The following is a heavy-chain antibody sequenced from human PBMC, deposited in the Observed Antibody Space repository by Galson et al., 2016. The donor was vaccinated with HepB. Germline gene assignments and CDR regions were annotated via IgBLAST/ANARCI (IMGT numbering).Heavy chain of an antibody. CDR2: IYRVGST. CDR3: ARGIVAAV. CDR1: GITVSTND. D-gene: IGHD2-15*01. Sequence: SLRLSCAASGITVSTNDMSWVHQGPGKGLEWVSVIYRVGSTNYADSVKGRFTISRDNSKNTVYLQMNSLTAEDTAVYYCARGIVAAVWGQGTLVTVSA. J-gene: IGHJ4*02. V-gene: IGHV3-53*01.